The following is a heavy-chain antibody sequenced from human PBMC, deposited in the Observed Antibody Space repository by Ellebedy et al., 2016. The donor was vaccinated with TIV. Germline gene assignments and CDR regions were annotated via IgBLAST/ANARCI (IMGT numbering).Heavy chain of an antibody. Sequence: GESLKISXAASGFTVSSNYMSWVRQAPGKGLEWVSVIYSGGSTYYADSVKGRFTISRDNSKNTVYLQMDSLRAEDAAIYYCAKDHRVGANGLTIDYWGQGTLVTVSS. D-gene: IGHD1-26*01. CDR3: AKDHRVGANGLTIDY. CDR2: IYSGGST. CDR1: GFTVSSNY. J-gene: IGHJ4*02. V-gene: IGHV3-53*01.